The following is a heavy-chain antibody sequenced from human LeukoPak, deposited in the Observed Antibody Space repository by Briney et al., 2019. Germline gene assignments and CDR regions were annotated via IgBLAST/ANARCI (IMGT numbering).Heavy chain of an antibody. J-gene: IGHJ5*02. CDR3: AREGYWFGP. Sequence: SQTLSLTCAISGDGVSSNSAAWNWIRHSPSGGLEWLGRTYYRYKWYNDYSVSVKNRITTSPDTSKNQFSLQLNSVTPEDTAVYYCAREGYWFGPWGQGTLVTVSS. CDR1: GDGVSSNSAA. CDR2: TYYRYKWYN. V-gene: IGHV6-1*01.